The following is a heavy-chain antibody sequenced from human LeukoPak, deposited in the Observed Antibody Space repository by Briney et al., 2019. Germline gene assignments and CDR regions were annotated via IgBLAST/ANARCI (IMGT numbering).Heavy chain of an antibody. CDR2: ISPYNGNT. CDR3: ARDMAWAGNSGALDI. V-gene: IGHV1-18*01. CDR1: GYSFTRNG. J-gene: IGHJ3*02. Sequence: ASVKVSCKASGYSFTRNGISWVRQAPGQGLEWMGWISPYNGNTDYAQNLQGRLTMTTDTFTSTAYMDLRSLQSDDTAVYYCARDMAWAGNSGALDIWGQGTMVTVSS. D-gene: IGHD1-7*01.